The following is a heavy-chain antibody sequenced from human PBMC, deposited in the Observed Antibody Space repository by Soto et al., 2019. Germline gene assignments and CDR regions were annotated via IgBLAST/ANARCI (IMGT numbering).Heavy chain of an antibody. CDR2: ISGSGGTT. J-gene: IGHJ3*02. V-gene: IGHV3-23*01. CDR3: AKTANGWFSAFDI. CDR1: GFTFSSYA. Sequence: SLRLSCAASGFTFSSYAMSWVRQAPGKGLEWVSAISGSGGTTYYADSVKGRFTFSRDNSKNTLYLQMNILRAEDTAVYYCAKTANGWFSAFDIWGQGTMVTVSS. D-gene: IGHD6-19*01.